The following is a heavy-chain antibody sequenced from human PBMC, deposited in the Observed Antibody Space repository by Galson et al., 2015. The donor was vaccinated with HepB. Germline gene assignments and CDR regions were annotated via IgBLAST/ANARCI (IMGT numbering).Heavy chain of an antibody. V-gene: IGHV3-30*18. D-gene: IGHD3-10*01. CDR3: AKALESTQDYYGPGSLHAFYYYYGMDV. CDR1: GFTFSSYG. CDR2: ISYDGSNK. Sequence: SLRLSCAASGFTFSSYGMHWVRQAPGKGLEWVAVISYDGSNKYYADSVKGRFTISRDNSKNTLYLQMNSLRAEDTAVYYCAKALESTQDYYGPGSLHAFYYYYGMDVWGQGTTVTVSS. J-gene: IGHJ6*02.